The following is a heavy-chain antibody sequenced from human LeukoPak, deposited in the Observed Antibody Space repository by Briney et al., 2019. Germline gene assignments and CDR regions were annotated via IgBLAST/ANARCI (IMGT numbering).Heavy chain of an antibody. Sequence: SETLSLTCTVSGGSISSYYWSWIRQRPGKGLEWIGYVYYSGSTNYNPSLKSRVTISVDTSKNQFSLKLSSVTAADTAVYYCARGSSEYDIFFRYGMDVWGQGTTVTVSS. V-gene: IGHV4-59*08. D-gene: IGHD3-9*01. CDR1: GGSISSYY. CDR3: ARGSSEYDIFFRYGMDV. J-gene: IGHJ6*02. CDR2: VYYSGST.